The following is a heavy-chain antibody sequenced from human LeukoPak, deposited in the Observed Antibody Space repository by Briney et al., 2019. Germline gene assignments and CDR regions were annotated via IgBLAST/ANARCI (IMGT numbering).Heavy chain of an antibody. J-gene: IGHJ3*02. CDR2: MNPNSGYT. CDR3: ARETRGVEWYYYDSRGAFDI. D-gene: IGHD3-22*01. V-gene: IGHV1-8*01. CDR1: GYTFTSYD. Sequence: ASVRVSCKASGYTFTSYDINWVRQATGQGLEWLGYMNPNSGYTGYAQKFQGRVTMTSDTSINTAYMELSSLRSEDTAVYYCARETRGVEWYYYDSRGAFDIWGQGTMVTVSS.